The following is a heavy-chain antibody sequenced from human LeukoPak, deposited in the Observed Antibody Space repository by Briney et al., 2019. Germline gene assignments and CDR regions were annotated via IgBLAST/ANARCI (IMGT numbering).Heavy chain of an antibody. CDR3: ARPRVQLEPTDAFDI. J-gene: IGHJ3*02. CDR2: IYYSGST. V-gene: IGHV4-59*08. CDR1: GGSISSYY. D-gene: IGHD1-1*01. Sequence: SSETLSLTCTVSGGSISSYYWSWIRQPPGKGLEWIGYIYYSGSTNYNPSLKSRVTISVDTSKNQFSLKLSSVTAADTAVYYCARPRVQLEPTDAFDIWGQGTMATVSS.